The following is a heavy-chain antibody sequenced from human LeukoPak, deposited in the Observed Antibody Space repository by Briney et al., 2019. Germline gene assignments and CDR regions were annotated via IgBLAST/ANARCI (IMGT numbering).Heavy chain of an antibody. D-gene: IGHD6-6*01. CDR3: ARDLGLAARPDGY. CDR1: GFIFSSYS. V-gene: IGHV3-48*01. Sequence: PGGSLRLSCAASGFIFSSYSMNWVRQAPGKGLEWLSYISSTGSTMYYADSVKGRFTISRDNANNSLYLQMNSLRAEDTAVYYCARDLGLAARPDGYWGQGILVAVSS. J-gene: IGHJ4*02. CDR2: ISSTGSTM.